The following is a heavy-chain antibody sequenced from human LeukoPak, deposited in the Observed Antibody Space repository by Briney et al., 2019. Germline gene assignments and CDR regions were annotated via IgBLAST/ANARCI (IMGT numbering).Heavy chain of an antibody. V-gene: IGHV3-49*04. CDR1: GFNFGDYN. CDR2: IRAKTHDGTV. D-gene: IGHD3-10*01. Sequence: GGSLRLSCTTSGFNFGDYNMNWVRQAPGKGLGWVGYIRAKTHDGTVDYAASVKGRFTISRDDSKSIAYLQMTGLKSEDTAVYYCTRGQLYPYGPEFDFWGQGTLVTVSS. CDR3: TRGQLYPYGPEFDF. J-gene: IGHJ4*02.